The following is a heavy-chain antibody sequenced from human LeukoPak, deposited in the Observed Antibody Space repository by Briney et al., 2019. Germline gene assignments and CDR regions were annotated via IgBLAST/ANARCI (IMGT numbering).Heavy chain of an antibody. CDR2: ISYDGSNK. CDR3: AREVLLWFGESDGPDY. J-gene: IGHJ4*02. CDR1: GFTFSSYA. D-gene: IGHD3-10*01. V-gene: IGHV3-30-3*01. Sequence: PGGSLRLSCAASGFTFSSYAMHWVRQAPGKGLEWVAVISYDGSNKYYADSVKGRFTISRDNSKNTLYLQMNSLRAEGTAVYYCAREVLLWFGESDGPDYWGQGTLVTVSS.